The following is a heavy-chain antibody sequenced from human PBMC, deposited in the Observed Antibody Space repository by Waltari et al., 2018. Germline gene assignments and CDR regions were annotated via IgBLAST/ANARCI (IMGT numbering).Heavy chain of an antibody. CDR3: ARSRYYDFWSGYSNNWFDP. CDR1: GYTFTSYD. J-gene: IGHJ5*02. D-gene: IGHD3-3*01. Sequence: QVQLVQSGAEVKKPGASVKVSCKASGYTFTSYDINWVRQATGQGLEWMGWMNPNSGNTGYAQKFQGRVTITRNTSISTAYMELSSLRSEDTAVYYCARSRYYDFWSGYSNNWFDPWGQGTLVTVSS. V-gene: IGHV1-8*03. CDR2: MNPNSGNT.